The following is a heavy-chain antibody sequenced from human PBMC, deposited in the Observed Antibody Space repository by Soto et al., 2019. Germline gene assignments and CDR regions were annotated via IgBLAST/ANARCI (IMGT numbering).Heavy chain of an antibody. D-gene: IGHD3-10*01. Sequence: PSETLSLTCAVAGDAISTFYWSWIRQPPGKGLEWIGYISNSGNIKYNPSLKSRVTLSVDTSKNQISLKLSSVTAADTAVYYCARASGDLRDFDYWGQGTLVTVSS. CDR2: ISNSGNI. V-gene: IGHV4-59*01. J-gene: IGHJ4*02. CDR3: ARASGDLRDFDY. CDR1: GDAISTFY.